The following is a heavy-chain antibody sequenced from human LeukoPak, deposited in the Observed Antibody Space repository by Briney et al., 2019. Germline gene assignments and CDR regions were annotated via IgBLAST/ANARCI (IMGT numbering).Heavy chain of an antibody. CDR2: IRDAGSNK. CDR1: GFTLRSYG. V-gene: IGHV3-30*02. Sequence: GGSLRLSCAASGFTLRSYGMRWVRQAPGKGLEWVSFIRDAGSNKYYVDSVKGRFTSSSNDSKDTLYLQINSLSAEAAALYSCAKDLHQVFDIWGQGTLVTVSS. CDR3: AKDLHQVFDI. D-gene: IGHD2-2*01. J-gene: IGHJ3*02.